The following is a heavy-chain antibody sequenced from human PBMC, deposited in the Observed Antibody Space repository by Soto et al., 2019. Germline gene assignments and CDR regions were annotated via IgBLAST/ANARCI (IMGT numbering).Heavy chain of an antibody. Sequence: SVKVSCKASGGTFSSYAISWVRQAPGQGLEWMGGIVPIFGTANYAQKFQGRVTITADESTSTAYMELSSLRSEDTAVYYCARELPSSYSSSWYVFDYWGQGTLVTVSS. D-gene: IGHD6-13*01. CDR1: GGTFSSYA. CDR2: IVPIFGTA. V-gene: IGHV1-69*13. CDR3: ARELPSSYSSSWYVFDY. J-gene: IGHJ4*02.